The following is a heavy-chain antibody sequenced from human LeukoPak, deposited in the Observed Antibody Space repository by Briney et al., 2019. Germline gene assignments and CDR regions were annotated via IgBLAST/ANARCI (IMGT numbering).Heavy chain of an antibody. CDR2: IYTSGST. D-gene: IGHD6-6*01. CDR3: AREGKGSSSPY. V-gene: IGHV4-61*02. Sequence: SQTLSLTCTVSGGSISSGSYYWSWIRQPAGKGLEWIGRIYTSGSTNYNPSLKSRVTISVDTSKNQFSLKLSSVTAADTAVYYCAREGKGSSSPYWGQGTLVTVSS. J-gene: IGHJ4*02. CDR1: GGSISSGSYY.